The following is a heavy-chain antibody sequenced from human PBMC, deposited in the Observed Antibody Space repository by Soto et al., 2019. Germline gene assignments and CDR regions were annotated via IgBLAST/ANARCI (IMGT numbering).Heavy chain of an antibody. CDR1: GGSISSSSYY. CDR2: IYYSGST. V-gene: IGHV4-39*01. J-gene: IGHJ4*02. D-gene: IGHD3-3*01. CDR3: ARINVLRFLEWLPSSYFDY. Sequence: SETLSLTCTVSGGSISSSSYYWGWIRQPPGKGLEWIGSIYYSGSTYYNPSLKSRVTISVETSKNQFSLKLSSVTAADTAVYYCARINVLRFLEWLPSSYFDYWGQGILVTVSS.